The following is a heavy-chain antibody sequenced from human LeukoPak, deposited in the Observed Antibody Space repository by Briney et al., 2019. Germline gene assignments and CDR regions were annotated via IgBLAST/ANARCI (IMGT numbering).Heavy chain of an antibody. Sequence: SQTLSLTCTVSGDSISTINYYWSWIRQPAGKGLEWIGRVYSSGSTNYNPSLNSRVTISLDTSKNQFSLKMTSVTAADTAVYYCAGDYGSGLVEHGAFDIWGQGTMVTVSS. CDR2: VYSSGST. CDR1: GDSISTINYY. V-gene: IGHV4-61*02. J-gene: IGHJ3*02. D-gene: IGHD3-10*01. CDR3: AGDYGSGLVEHGAFDI.